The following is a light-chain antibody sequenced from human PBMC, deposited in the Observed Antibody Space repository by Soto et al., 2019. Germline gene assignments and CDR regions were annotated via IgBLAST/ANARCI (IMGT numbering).Light chain of an antibody. V-gene: IGKV1-27*01. CDR1: QSISSW. Sequence: IQMTQSPSSLSASIGDRVTITFRASQSISSWLAWYQQKPGKAPKLLIYGASTLQSRVPSRFSGGGSRTEFTLTISGLQIEDLATYYCQVYNNGPPGFGQGTRLEIK. J-gene: IGKJ5*01. CDR2: GAS. CDR3: QVYNNGPPG.